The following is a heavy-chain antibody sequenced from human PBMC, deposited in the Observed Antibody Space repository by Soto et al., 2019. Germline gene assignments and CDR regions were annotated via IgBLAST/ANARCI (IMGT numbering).Heavy chain of an antibody. D-gene: IGHD2-2*01. CDR2: IYYSGST. V-gene: IGHV4-31*03. J-gene: IGHJ4*02. Sequence: SETLSLTCTVSGGSISSGGYYWSWIRQHPGKGLEWIGYIYYSGSTYYNPSLKSRVTISVDTSKNQFSLKLSSVTAADTAVYYCARCRRLVVVPAAICELDYWGQGTLVTVSS. CDR1: GGSISSGGYY. CDR3: ARCRRLVVVPAAICELDY.